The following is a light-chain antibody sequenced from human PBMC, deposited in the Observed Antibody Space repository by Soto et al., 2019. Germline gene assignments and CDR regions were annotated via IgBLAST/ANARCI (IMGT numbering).Light chain of an antibody. CDR3: QSYDSSLSGSRV. CDR1: SSNIGAGYD. Sequence: QSVLTQPPSVSGAPGQRVTISCTGSSSNIGAGYDVHWYQQLPGTAPKLLIYGNSNRPSGVPDRFSGSKSGTSASLAITGLQVEDEADYYCQSYDSSLSGSRVFGPGTKVSVL. J-gene: IGLJ1*01. V-gene: IGLV1-40*01. CDR2: GNS.